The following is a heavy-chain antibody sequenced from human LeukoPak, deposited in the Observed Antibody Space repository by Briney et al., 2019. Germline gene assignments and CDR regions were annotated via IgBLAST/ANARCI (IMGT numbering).Heavy chain of an antibody. CDR1: GYTFTGYY. J-gene: IGHJ6*03. Sequence: GASVKVSCKASGYTFTGYYMHWVRQAPGQGLEWMGWINPNSGGTNCAQKFQGRVTMTRDTSISTAYMELSRLRSDDTAVYYCARGVDTAVIPYYYYYMDVWGIGTTVTVSS. D-gene: IGHD5-18*01. V-gene: IGHV1-2*02. CDR3: ARGVDTAVIPYYYYYMDV. CDR2: INPNSGGT.